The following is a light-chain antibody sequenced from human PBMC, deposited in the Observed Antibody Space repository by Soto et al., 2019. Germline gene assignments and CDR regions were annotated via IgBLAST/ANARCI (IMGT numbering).Light chain of an antibody. J-gene: IGKJ2*01. Sequence: DIQMTQSPSSLSASVGDRVTITCQASQDISNYLNWYQQTPGKAPKLLIHEASELQTGVPSRFSGGGSGTNFTLPISSLQSEDFASYYCQHYDNLVLYTLGQGTKLEIK. CDR2: EAS. CDR1: QDISNY. CDR3: QHYDNLVLYT. V-gene: IGKV1-33*01.